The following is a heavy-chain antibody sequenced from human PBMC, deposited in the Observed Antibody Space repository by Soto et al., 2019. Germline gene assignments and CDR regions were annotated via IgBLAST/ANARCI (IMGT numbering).Heavy chain of an antibody. D-gene: IGHD6-13*01. CDR1: GGSISSGDYY. CDR3: ASRHSSPYFDY. J-gene: IGHJ4*02. CDR2: IYYSGST. V-gene: IGHV4-30-4*01. Sequence: QVQLQESGPGLVKPSQTLSLTCTVSGGSISSGDYYWSWIRQPPGKGMEWIGSIYYSGSTYYNPSLKSRVTISVDTSKTQFSLKLNSVTAADTAVYYCASRHSSPYFDYWGQGTLVTVSS.